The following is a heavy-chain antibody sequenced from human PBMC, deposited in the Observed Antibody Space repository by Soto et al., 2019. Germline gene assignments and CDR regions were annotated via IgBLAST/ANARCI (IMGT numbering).Heavy chain of an antibody. CDR2: ISRDGGTT. D-gene: IGHD2-8*02. Sequence: QVQLVESGGGVVQPGRSLRLSCAVSGFTVSTYGMHWVRQAPGKWLEWVAVISRDGGTTYYADSEKGRFTISRDNSRNTLFLEMNSLRGDDMAVYYCTGEVASGYWCQGTLVTVSS. J-gene: IGHJ1*01. CDR3: TGEVASGY. CDR1: GFTVSTYG. V-gene: IGHV3-30*03.